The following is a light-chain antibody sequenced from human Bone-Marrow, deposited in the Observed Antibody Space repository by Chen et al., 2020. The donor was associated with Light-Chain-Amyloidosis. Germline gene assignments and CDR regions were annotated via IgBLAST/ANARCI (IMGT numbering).Light chain of an antibody. J-gene: IGKJ5*01. Sequence: DIQLTQSPSFLSASIGYRVTITCRASYGISSHLAWYQQQPGEAPKLLIYAASTLHSGVPSRFSGSGSGTEFTLTISSLQSEDFATYYCQQLHGYPITFGQGTRLEIK. CDR1: YGISSH. CDR3: QQLHGYPIT. CDR2: AAS. V-gene: IGKV1-9*01.